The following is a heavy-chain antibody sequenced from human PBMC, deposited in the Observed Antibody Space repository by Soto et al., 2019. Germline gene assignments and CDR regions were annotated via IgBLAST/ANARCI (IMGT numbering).Heavy chain of an antibody. J-gene: IGHJ3*02. CDR1: GFTFSSYA. CDR3: AKDRPLTGSSEPQEGDAFDI. V-gene: IGHV3-23*01. CDR2: ISGSGGST. D-gene: IGHD3-10*01. Sequence: GGSLRLSCAASGFTFSSYAMSWVRQAPGKGLEWVSAISGSGGSTYYADSVKGRFTISRDNSKNTLYLQMNSLRAEDTAVYYCAKDRPLTGSSEPQEGDAFDIWGQGTMVTVSS.